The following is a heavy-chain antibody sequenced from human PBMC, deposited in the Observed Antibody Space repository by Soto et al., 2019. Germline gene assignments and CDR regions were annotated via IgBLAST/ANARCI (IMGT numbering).Heavy chain of an antibody. Sequence: GGSLRLSCAASGFTFSDYYMSWIRQAPGKGLEWVSYISSSGSTIYYADSVKGRFTISRDNAKNSLYLQMNSLRAEDTAVYYCVRDASSSWYYYYYMDVWGKGTTVTVSS. J-gene: IGHJ6*03. CDR1: GFTFSDYY. CDR2: ISSSGSTI. V-gene: IGHV3-11*01. D-gene: IGHD6-13*01. CDR3: VRDASSSWYYYYYMDV.